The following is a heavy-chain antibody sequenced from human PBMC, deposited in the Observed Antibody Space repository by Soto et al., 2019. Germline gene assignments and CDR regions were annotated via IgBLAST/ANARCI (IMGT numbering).Heavy chain of an antibody. V-gene: IGHV4-61*01. CDR3: ARDSGGHYYYYGMDV. D-gene: IGHD1-26*01. CDR2: IYYSGST. J-gene: IGHJ6*02. CDR1: GGSVSSGSYY. Sequence: QVQLQESGPGLVKPSETLSLTCTVSGGSVSSGSYYWSWIRQPPGKGLEWIGYIYYSGSTNYNPSLKSRVTISVDTSKNQFSLKLSSVTAADTAVYYCARDSGGHYYYYGMDVWGQGTTVTVSS.